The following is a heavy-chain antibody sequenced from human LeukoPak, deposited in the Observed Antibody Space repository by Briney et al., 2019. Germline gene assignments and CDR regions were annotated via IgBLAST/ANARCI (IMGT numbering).Heavy chain of an antibody. CDR2: INPNSGGT. Sequence: ASVKVSCKASGYTFTGYYMHWVRQAPGQGGEWMGWINPNSGGTNYAQKFQGRVTMTRDTSISTAYMELSRLRSDDTAVYYCARDLLGYSSGWYDEWGQGTLVTVSS. CDR3: ARDLLGYSSGWYDE. D-gene: IGHD6-19*01. V-gene: IGHV1-2*02. CDR1: GYTFTGYY. J-gene: IGHJ5*02.